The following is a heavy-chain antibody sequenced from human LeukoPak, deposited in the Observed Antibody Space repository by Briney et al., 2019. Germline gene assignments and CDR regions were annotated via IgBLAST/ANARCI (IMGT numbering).Heavy chain of an antibody. CDR2: IYTSGST. CDR1: GGSISSGSYY. J-gene: IGHJ5*02. Sequence: SQTLSLTCTVSGGSISSGSYYWSWIRQPAGKGLEWIRRIYTSGSTNYNPSLKSRVTISVDTSKNQFSLKLSSVTAADTAVYYCARERGYSGYDFAGDWFDPWGQGTLVTVSS. V-gene: IGHV4-61*02. D-gene: IGHD5-12*01. CDR3: ARERGYSGYDFAGDWFDP.